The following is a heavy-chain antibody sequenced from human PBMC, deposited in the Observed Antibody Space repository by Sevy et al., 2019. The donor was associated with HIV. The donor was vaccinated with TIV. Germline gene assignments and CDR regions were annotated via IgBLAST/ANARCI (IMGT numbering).Heavy chain of an antibody. V-gene: IGHV3-23*01. CDR2: ISGSGGST. D-gene: IGHD6-13*01. CDR3: AKDLYSSSWYYFDY. CDR1: GFTFSSYA. Sequence: GGSLRLSCAASGFTFSSYAMSWVRQAPGKGLEWVSAISGSGGSTYYADSVKGRFTISRDNSKNALYLQMNSLRAEDTAVYYCAKDLYSSSWYYFDYWGQGTLVTVSS. J-gene: IGHJ4*02.